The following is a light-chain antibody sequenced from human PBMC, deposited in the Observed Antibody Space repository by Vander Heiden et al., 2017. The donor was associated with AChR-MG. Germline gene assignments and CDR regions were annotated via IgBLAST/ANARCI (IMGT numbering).Light chain of an antibody. V-gene: IGLV3-1*01. CDR3: QAWDSSTMI. CDR1: KLGHKY. J-gene: IGLJ2*01. Sequence: SYELTQPPSVSVSPGRTASIPCSGDKLGHKYSSWYQQKPGQSPVLVIYQDNKRPSGIPERCSGSNSGNTATLTISGTQVVDEADYYCQAWDSSTMIFGGGTKLTVL. CDR2: QDN.